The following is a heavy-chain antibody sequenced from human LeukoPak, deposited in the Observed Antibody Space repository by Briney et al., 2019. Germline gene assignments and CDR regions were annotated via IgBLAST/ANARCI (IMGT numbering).Heavy chain of an antibody. CDR2: INPSSGGT. J-gene: IGHJ4*02. CDR3: ARVLYSGSYCFDY. Sequence: ASVKVSCKASGYTFTGYYMHWVRQAPGQGLEWMGWINPSSGGTNYAQKFQGRVTMTRDTSISTAYMELSRLRSDDTAVYYCARVLYSGSYCFDYWGQGTLVTVSS. CDR1: GYTFTGYY. D-gene: IGHD1-26*01. V-gene: IGHV1-2*02.